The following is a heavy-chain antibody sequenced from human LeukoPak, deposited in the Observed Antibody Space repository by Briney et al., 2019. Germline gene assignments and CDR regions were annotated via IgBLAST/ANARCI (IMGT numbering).Heavy chain of an antibody. V-gene: IGHV1-24*01. CDR3: ATGSISVLRFLEWQGDY. Sequence: ASVKVSCKASGYTFTGYYMHWVRQAPGKGLEWMGGFDPEDGETIYAQKFQGRVTMTEDTSTDTAYMELSSLRSEDTAVYYCATGSISVLRFLEWQGDYWGQGTLVTVSS. CDR2: FDPEDGET. D-gene: IGHD3-3*01. J-gene: IGHJ4*02. CDR1: GYTFTGYY.